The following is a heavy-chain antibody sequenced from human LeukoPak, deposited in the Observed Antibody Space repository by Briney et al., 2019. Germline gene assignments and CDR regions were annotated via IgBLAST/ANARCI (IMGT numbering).Heavy chain of an antibody. D-gene: IGHD3-3*01. Sequence: GGSLRLSCAASGFTFSSYEMNWVRQAPGKGLEWVSYISSSGSTIYYADSVKGRFTISRDNAKNSLYLQMNSLRAEDTAVDYCAKDLERFLEWPNDAFDIWGQGTMVTVSS. CDR3: AKDLERFLEWPNDAFDI. CDR1: GFTFSSYE. V-gene: IGHV3-48*03. J-gene: IGHJ3*02. CDR2: ISSSGSTI.